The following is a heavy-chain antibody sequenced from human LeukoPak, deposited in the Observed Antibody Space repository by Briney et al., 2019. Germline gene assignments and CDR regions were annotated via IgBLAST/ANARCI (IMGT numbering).Heavy chain of an antibody. D-gene: IGHD3-3*01. V-gene: IGHV3-43*01. J-gene: IGHJ4*02. CDR3: AKGKREWLLLGYFDY. Sequence: GGSLRLSCAASGFTFDDYTMHWVRQAPGKGLEWVSLISWDGGSTYYADSVKGRFTISRDNSKNSLYLQMNSLRTEDTALYYCAKGKREWLLLGYFDYWGQGTLVTVSS. CDR2: ISWDGGST. CDR1: GFTFDDYT.